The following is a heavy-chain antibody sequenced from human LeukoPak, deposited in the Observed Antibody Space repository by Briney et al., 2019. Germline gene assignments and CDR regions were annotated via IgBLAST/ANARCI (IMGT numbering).Heavy chain of an antibody. CDR2: ISGSGGST. CDR3: AKSESLWFGEYAFDI. D-gene: IGHD3-10*01. CDR1: GFTFSSYA. V-gene: IGHV3-23*01. J-gene: IGHJ3*02. Sequence: GGSLRLSCAASGFTFSSYAMSWVRRAPGKGLEWVSAISGSGGSTYYADSVKGRFTISRDNSKNTLYLQMNSLRAEDTAVYYCAKSESLWFGEYAFDIWGQGTMVTVSS.